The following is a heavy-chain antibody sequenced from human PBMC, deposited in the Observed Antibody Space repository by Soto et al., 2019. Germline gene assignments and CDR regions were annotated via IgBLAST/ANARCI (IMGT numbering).Heavy chain of an antibody. CDR2: ISGSGGST. CDR1: GFTFSSYA. J-gene: IGHJ4*02. D-gene: IGHD3-3*01. CDR3: AKDQVGSXFLEWLFPGY. Sequence: GGSLRLCCAASGFTFSSYAMSWVRQAPGKGLEWVSAISGSGGSTYYADSVKGRFTISRDNSKNTLYLQMNSLRAEDTAVYYCAKDQVGSXFLEWLFPGYWAQGT. V-gene: IGHV3-23*01.